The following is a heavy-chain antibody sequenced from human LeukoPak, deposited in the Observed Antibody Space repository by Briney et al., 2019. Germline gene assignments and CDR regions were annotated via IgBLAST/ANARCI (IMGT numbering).Heavy chain of an antibody. CDR3: AKDILYDILTGYYPSYGMDV. CDR2: ISGDGGST. CDR1: GFTFADYA. V-gene: IGHV3-43*02. Sequence: GGCLRLSCAASGFTFADYAMHWVRQAPGKGLGWVSLISGDGGSTYYADSVKGRFTISRDNSKNSLYLQMNSLRTEDTALYYCAKDILYDILTGYYPSYGMDVWGQGTTVTVSS. D-gene: IGHD3-9*01. J-gene: IGHJ6*02.